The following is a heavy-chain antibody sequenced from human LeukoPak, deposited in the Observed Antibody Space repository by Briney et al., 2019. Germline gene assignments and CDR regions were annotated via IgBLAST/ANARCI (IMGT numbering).Heavy chain of an antibody. J-gene: IGHJ6*03. D-gene: IGHD2-21*02. CDR1: GYTLTELS. CDR3: ARGHCGGDCYSYYYYYYMDV. V-gene: IGHV1-24*01. CDR2: FDPEDGET. Sequence: ASVKVSCKVSGYTLTELSMHWVRQAPGKGLEWMGGFDPEDGETIYAQKFQGRVTITADESTSTAYMELSSLRSEDTAVYYCARGHCGGDCYSYYYYYYMDVWGKGTTVTISS.